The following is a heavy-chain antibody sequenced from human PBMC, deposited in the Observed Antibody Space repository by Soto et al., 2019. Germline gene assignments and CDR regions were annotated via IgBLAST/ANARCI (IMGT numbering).Heavy chain of an antibody. J-gene: IGHJ4*02. Sequence: SKTLSLTCTVSGGSISSGGYYWSWIRQHPGKGLEWIGYIYYSGSNYYNPSLKSRVTISVDTSKNQFSLKLSSVTAADTAVYYCARGPYYDFPLYDFDYWGQGTLVTVSS. CDR2: IYYSGSN. CDR1: GGSISSGGYY. D-gene: IGHD3-3*01. V-gene: IGHV4-31*03. CDR3: ARGPYYDFPLYDFDY.